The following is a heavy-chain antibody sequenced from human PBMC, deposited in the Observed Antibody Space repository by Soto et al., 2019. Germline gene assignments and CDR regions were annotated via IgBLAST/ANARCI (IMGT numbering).Heavy chain of an antibody. CDR2: INPATGAA. CDR3: ARGGGVGVAGSAAFDM. J-gene: IGHJ3*02. V-gene: IGHV1-2*02. Sequence: QLHLVQSGAVVKKPGASVTVSCSASGYPVTAYYMHWVRQAPGRGLEWMGGINPATGAATYTQTFQGRVPMTRDTSTSTVFMELGGLPSEDTAVFYCARGGGVGVAGSAAFDMWGQGTLVTVSS. CDR1: GYPVTAYY. D-gene: IGHD3-3*01.